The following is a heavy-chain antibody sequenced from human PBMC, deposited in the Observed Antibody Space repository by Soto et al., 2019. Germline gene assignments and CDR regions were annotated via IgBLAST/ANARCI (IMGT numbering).Heavy chain of an antibody. J-gene: IGHJ6*02. CDR3: ARLRGSYGLDV. CDR1: RLILSNYW. CDR2: LNQDGTEK. Sequence: GESLKISCAASRLILSNYWMNWVRQAPGKGLEWVANLNQDGTEKYYVDSVKGRFTISTDSENTLYLQMNSLRAEDTAVYYCARLRGSYGLDVWGQGTTVTVSS. D-gene: IGHD3-10*01. V-gene: IGHV3-7*05.